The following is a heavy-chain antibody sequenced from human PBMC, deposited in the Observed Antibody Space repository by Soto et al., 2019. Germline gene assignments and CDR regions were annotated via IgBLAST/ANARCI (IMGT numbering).Heavy chain of an antibody. J-gene: IGHJ4*02. Sequence: SETLSLTCTVSSGSIRDYYWGWIRQSPGEGLEWIGYIYYTGTTKYNPSLKSRVTISVDSSKSQFSLKLDSVTAADTAVYYCARLGGYYQAFDSWGQGTLVTVSS. V-gene: IGHV4-59*08. CDR2: IYYTGTT. D-gene: IGHD3-22*01. CDR1: SGSIRDYY. CDR3: ARLGGYYQAFDS.